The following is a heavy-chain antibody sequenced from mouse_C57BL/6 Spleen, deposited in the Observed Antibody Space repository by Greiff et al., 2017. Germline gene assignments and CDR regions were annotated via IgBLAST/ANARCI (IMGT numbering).Heavy chain of an antibody. V-gene: IGHV3-6*01. CDR1: GYSITSGYY. CDR3: ARDDYVAMDY. J-gene: IGHJ4*01. Sequence: EVQVVESGPGLVKPSQSLSLTCSVTGYSITSGYYWNWIRQFPGNKLEWMGYISYDGSNNYNPSLKNRISITRDTSKNQFFLKLNSVTTEDTATYYCARDDYVAMDYWGQGTSVTVSS. CDR2: ISYDGSN.